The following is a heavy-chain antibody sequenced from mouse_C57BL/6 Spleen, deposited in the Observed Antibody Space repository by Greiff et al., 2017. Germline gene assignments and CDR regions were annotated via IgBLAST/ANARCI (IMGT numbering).Heavy chain of an antibody. J-gene: IGHJ3*01. D-gene: IGHD2-3*01. Sequence: EVKVVESGGGLVKPGGSLKLSCAASGFTFSSYAMSWVRQTPEKRLEWVATISDGGSYTYYPDNVKGRFTISRDNAKNNLYLQMSHLKSEDTAMYYCATIYDGYYPFAYWGQGTLVTVSA. CDR3: ATIYDGYYPFAY. CDR2: ISDGGSYT. CDR1: GFTFSSYA. V-gene: IGHV5-4*03.